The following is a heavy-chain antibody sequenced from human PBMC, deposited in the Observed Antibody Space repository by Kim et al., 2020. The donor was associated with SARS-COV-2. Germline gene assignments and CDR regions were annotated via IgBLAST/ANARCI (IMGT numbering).Heavy chain of an antibody. Sequence: GGSLRLSCAVSGFTRSNNAMSWVRQAPGRGLEWVSTIHPRAETTYYADSVNGRFTIYRDNSNHTLYLQLNSLRADDTAVYYCAKDRGGSGWPVFDYWGQGTLVTVSS. CDR1: GFTRSNNA. V-gene: IGHV3-23*01. D-gene: IGHD6-19*01. CDR3: AKDRGGSGWPVFDY. J-gene: IGHJ4*02. CDR2: IHPRAETT.